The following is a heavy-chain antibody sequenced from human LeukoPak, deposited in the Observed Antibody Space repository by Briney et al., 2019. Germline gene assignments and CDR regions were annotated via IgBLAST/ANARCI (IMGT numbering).Heavy chain of an antibody. V-gene: IGHV4-34*01. CDR1: GGSFSGYY. CDR3: ARGRAKGLSYDY. CDR2: INHSGST. D-gene: IGHD3-10*01. Sequence: SETLSLTCAVYGGSFSGYYWSWIRQPPGKGLEWIGEINHSGSTNYNPSLKSRVTISVDTSKNQFSLKLSSVTAADTAVYYCARGRAKGLSYDYWGQGTLVTVSS. J-gene: IGHJ4*02.